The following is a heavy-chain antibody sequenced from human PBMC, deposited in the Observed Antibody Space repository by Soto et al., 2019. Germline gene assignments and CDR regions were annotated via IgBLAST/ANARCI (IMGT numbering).Heavy chain of an antibody. CDR3: ARGRTYYYDSSGYYPDAFDI. D-gene: IGHD3-22*01. CDR2: IGSSGSTI. Sequence: PGGSLRLSCAASGFTFSSYEMNWVRQAPGKGLEWVSYIGSSGSTIYYADSVKGRFTISRDNAKNSLYLQMNSLRAEGTAVYYCARGRTYYYDSSGYYPDAFDIWGQGTMVTVS. J-gene: IGHJ3*02. CDR1: GFTFSSYE. V-gene: IGHV3-48*03.